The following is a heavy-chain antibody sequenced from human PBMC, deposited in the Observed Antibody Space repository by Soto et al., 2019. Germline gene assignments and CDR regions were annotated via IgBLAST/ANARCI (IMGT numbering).Heavy chain of an antibody. V-gene: IGHV1-18*01. Sequence: QVQLVQSGAEVKKPGASVKVSCKASGYTFTSYGISWVRQAPGQGLEWMGWISAHNRNTNYAQELQGRVTMTTDTSTRTAYMGLRGLRSGGTAVYYCARGAPPGDYWGQGTLVTVSS. CDR1: GYTFTSYG. CDR3: ARGAPPGDY. CDR2: ISAHNRNT. J-gene: IGHJ4*02.